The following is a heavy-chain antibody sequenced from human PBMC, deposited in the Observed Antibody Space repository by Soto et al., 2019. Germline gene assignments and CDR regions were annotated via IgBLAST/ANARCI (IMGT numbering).Heavy chain of an antibody. J-gene: IGHJ4*02. V-gene: IGHV3-23*01. D-gene: IGHD3-10*01. CDR2: IGGSGDDT. Sequence: ETLSLTCAVSGGSISSSNWWTWVRQAPGKGLEWVSGIGGSGDDTEYTDSVKGRFTISRDNSKNTLYLQMNSLRAEDTALYYCAKESYNRRTDFDYWGQGTLVTVSS. CDR1: GGSISSSN. CDR3: AKESYNRRTDFDY.